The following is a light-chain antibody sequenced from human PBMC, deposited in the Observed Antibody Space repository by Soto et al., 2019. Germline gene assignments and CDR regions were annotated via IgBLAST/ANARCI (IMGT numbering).Light chain of an antibody. CDR2: KAS. Sequence: DVQMTQSPSTLSASVRDRVTITCRASQSIDSWLAWYQQKPGKAPKLLIYKASSLESGVPSRFSGSGSGTEFTLTVSSLQPDDFATYSCQQYHYFPYTFGQGTNLEIK. J-gene: IGKJ2*01. CDR3: QQYHYFPYT. CDR1: QSIDSW. V-gene: IGKV1-5*03.